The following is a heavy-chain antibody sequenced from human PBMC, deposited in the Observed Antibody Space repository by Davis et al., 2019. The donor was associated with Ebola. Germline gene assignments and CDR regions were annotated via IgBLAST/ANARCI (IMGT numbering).Heavy chain of an antibody. Sequence: AASVKVSCKASGFTFTSSAVQWVRQARGQRLEWIGWIVVGSGNTNYAQKFQERVTITRDMSTSTAYMELSSLRSEDTAVYYCAADPHYYYYYGMDVWGQGTTVTASS. CDR1: GFTFTSSA. CDR2: IVVGSGNT. J-gene: IGHJ6*02. CDR3: AADPHYYYYYGMDV. V-gene: IGHV1-58*01.